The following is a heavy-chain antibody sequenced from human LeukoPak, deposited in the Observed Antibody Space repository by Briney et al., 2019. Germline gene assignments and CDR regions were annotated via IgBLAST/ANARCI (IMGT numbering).Heavy chain of an antibody. CDR1: GGSISSYY. D-gene: IGHD5-12*01. V-gene: IGHV4-59*01. CDR2: IYYSGST. J-gene: IGHJ4*02. Sequence: PSETLSLTGTVSGGSISSYYWSWIRQPPGKGLEWIGYIYYSGSTNYNPSLKSRVTISVDTSKNQFSLKLSSVTAADTAVYYCARGGGPRATIGYWGQGTLVTVSS. CDR3: ARGGGPRATIGY.